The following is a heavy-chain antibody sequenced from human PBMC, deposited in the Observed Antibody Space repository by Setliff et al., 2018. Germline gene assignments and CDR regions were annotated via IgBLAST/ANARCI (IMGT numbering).Heavy chain of an antibody. V-gene: IGHV1-8*03. J-gene: IGHJ4*02. CDR1: GYTFTSYG. Sequence: ASVKVSCKASGYTFTSYGINWVRQATGQGLEWMGWMNPNSGNTGYAQKFQGRVTITRNTSISTAYMELSSLRSEDTAVYYCARRGLGYDFWSGYYTMYYFDYWGQGTLVTVS. D-gene: IGHD3-3*01. CDR2: MNPNSGNT. CDR3: ARRGLGYDFWSGYYTMYYFDY.